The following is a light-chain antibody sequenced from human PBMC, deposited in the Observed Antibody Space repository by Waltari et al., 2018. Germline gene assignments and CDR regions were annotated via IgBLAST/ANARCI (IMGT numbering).Light chain of an antibody. Sequence: QSALTQPASVSGSPGQSITISCTGTSSDVGTYNSVSWYQHHPGKAPKLVIYGVTNRPSWVANRFSGSKSGNTASLTISGLQAEDEADYHCTSCTTSATWVFGGGTKLTVL. V-gene: IGLV2-14*01. CDR3: TSCTTSATWV. CDR1: SSDVGTYNS. J-gene: IGLJ3*02. CDR2: GVT.